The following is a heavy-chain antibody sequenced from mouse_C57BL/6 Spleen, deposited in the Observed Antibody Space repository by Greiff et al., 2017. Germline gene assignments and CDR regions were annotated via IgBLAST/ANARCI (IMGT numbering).Heavy chain of an antibody. CDR1: GYAFSSYW. CDR2: IYPGDGDT. D-gene: IGHD2-3*01. Sequence: VQLQQSGAELVKPGASVKISCKASGYAFSSYWMNWVKQRPGKGLEWIGQIYPGDGDTNYNGKFKGKATLTADKSSSTAYMQLSSLTSEDSAVXFCARQNDGYYAMEYSGQGDSVTVSS. CDR3: ARQNDGYYAMEY. V-gene: IGHV1-80*01. J-gene: IGHJ4*01.